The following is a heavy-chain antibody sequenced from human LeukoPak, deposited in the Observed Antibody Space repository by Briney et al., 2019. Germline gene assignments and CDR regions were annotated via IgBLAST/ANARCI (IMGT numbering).Heavy chain of an antibody. D-gene: IGHD6-13*01. CDR2: ISSSSSYI. CDR3: ARGGQQLVCPSLDY. Sequence: PGGPLRPSGAPPGSTFRSYRMNGVRRAQGKGREWVSSISSSSSYIYYADSVKGRFTISRDNAKNSLYLQMNSLRAEDTAVYYCARGGQQLVCPSLDYWGQGTLVTVSS. V-gene: IGHV3-21*01. CDR1: GSTFRSYR. J-gene: IGHJ4*02.